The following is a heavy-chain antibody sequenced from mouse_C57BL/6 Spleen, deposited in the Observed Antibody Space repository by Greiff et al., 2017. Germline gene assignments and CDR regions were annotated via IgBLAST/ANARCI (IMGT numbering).Heavy chain of an antibody. CDR2: ISDGGSYT. D-gene: IGHD1-1*01. J-gene: IGHJ2*01. CDR3: AREDYGSSYFDY. Sequence: EVMLVESGVGLVKPGGSLKLSCAASGFTFSSYAMSWVRQTPEKRLEWVATISDGGSYTYYPDNVKGRFTISRYNAKNYLYLQMSHLKSEDTAMYYCAREDYGSSYFDYWGQGTTLTVSS. CDR1: GFTFSSYA. V-gene: IGHV5-4*01.